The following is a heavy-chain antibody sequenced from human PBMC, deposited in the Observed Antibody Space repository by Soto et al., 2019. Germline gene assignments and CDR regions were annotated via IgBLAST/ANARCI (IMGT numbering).Heavy chain of an antibody. Sequence: QVQLVQSGAEVKKPGSSVKVSCKASGGTFSSYAISWVRQAPGQGFEWMGGIIPIFGTANYAQKFQGRVTITADESTSTAYMELSSLRSEDTAVYYCASNGYYDILTGYSWYFDLWGRGTLVTVSS. CDR1: GGTFSSYA. CDR3: ASNGYYDILTGYSWYFDL. J-gene: IGHJ2*01. CDR2: IIPIFGTA. V-gene: IGHV1-69*01. D-gene: IGHD3-9*01.